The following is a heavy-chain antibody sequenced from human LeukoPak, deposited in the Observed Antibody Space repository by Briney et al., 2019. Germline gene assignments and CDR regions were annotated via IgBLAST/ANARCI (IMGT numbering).Heavy chain of an antibody. D-gene: IGHD3-22*01. CDR3: ARDVIPDYYDSSGYYSGAFDI. Sequence: GGSLRLSCAASGFTFSSYWMSWVRQAPGKGLEWVANIKQDGSEKYYVDSMKGRFTISRDNAKNSLYLQMNSLRAEDTAVYYCARDVIPDYYDSSGYYSGAFDIWGQGTMVTVSS. CDR1: GFTFSSYW. V-gene: IGHV3-7*01. J-gene: IGHJ3*02. CDR2: IKQDGSEK.